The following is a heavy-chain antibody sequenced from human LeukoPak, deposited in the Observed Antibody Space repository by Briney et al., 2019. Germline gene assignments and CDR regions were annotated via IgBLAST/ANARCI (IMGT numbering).Heavy chain of an antibody. V-gene: IGHV3-15*07. D-gene: IGHD1-1*01. CDR3: TTGLERPYYYGMDV. Sequence: GGSLRLSCAASGFTFSNAWMNWVRQAPEKGLEWVGRIKSKTDGGTTDYAAPVKGRFTISRDDSKNTLYLQMNSLKTEDTAVYYCTTGLERPYYYGMDVWGQGTTVTVSS. CDR1: GFTFSNAW. CDR2: IKSKTDGGTT. J-gene: IGHJ6*02.